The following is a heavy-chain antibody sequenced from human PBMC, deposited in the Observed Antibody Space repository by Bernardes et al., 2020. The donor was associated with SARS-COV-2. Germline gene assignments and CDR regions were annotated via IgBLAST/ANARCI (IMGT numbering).Heavy chain of an antibody. Sequence: GGSLRLSCAAPGITFSVYAMSWVRQSPGKGLEWVSSINTYGDRTYYADSVRGRFTISRDNPGNTVYLQMNSLRAEDMALYYCAASEGDPDYYYYGMDVWGQGTTVTVSS. J-gene: IGHJ6*02. CDR2: INTYGDRT. V-gene: IGHV3-23*01. CDR1: GITFSVYA. CDR3: AASEGDPDYYYYGMDV.